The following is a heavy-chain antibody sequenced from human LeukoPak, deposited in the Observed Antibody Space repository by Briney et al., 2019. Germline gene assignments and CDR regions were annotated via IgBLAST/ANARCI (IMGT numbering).Heavy chain of an antibody. V-gene: IGHV5-51*01. Sequence: GAYLKTPCKGSGYSFTSYWIGWVRQMPGKGVEWLGVIYPGDSDTRYNPSFQGQVTISVDKSISNAYLQWSSLKASDTAVYYCAIFDFLFGEIDTWFDPWGQGTLVTVSS. CDR2: IYPGDSDT. J-gene: IGHJ5*02. CDR1: GYSFTSYW. CDR3: AIFDFLFGEIDTWFDP. D-gene: IGHD3-16*01.